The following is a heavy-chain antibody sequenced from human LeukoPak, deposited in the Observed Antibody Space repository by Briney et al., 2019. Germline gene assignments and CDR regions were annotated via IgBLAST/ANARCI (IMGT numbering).Heavy chain of an antibody. CDR1: GGSISSSNHY. J-gene: IGHJ1*01. D-gene: IGHD6-19*01. CDR2: IYYSGRT. CDR3: VRQSSQWLVEAYFQY. V-gene: IGHV4-39*07. Sequence: PSETLSLTCTVSGGSISSSNHYWGWIRQPPGKGLEWIGSIYYSGRTYYNPSLESRVTISVDTSKNQFSLKLSSVTAADTAVYYCVRQSSQWLVEAYFQYWGQGTLVTVSS.